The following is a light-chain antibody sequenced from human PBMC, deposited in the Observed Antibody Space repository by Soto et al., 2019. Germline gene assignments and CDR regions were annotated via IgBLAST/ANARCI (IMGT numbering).Light chain of an antibody. CDR1: ESVSSNN. J-gene: IGKJ1*01. CDR2: GAS. Sequence: EIVLTQSPGTLSLSPGERATLSCRASESVSSNNLAWYQHRPGRAPRLLIYGASSRATGIPDRFSGSGSGTEFTLSISSLQSEDFAVYYCQQYNTWPRTFGQGTKVDIK. CDR3: QQYNTWPRT. V-gene: IGKV3-20*01.